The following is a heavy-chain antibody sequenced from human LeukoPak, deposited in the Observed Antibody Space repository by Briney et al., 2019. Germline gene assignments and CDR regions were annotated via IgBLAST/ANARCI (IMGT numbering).Heavy chain of an antibody. CDR3: ARGWAITMIVPSYGMDV. V-gene: IGHV3-23*01. CDR2: ISGSGGST. J-gene: IGHJ6*02. Sequence: PGGSLRLSCAASGFTFSSYVMSWVRQAPGKGLEWVSAISGSGGSTYYADSVKGRFTISRDNSKNTLYLQMNSLRAEDTAVYYCARGWAITMIVPSYGMDVWGQGTTVTVSS. CDR1: GFTFSSYV. D-gene: IGHD3-22*01.